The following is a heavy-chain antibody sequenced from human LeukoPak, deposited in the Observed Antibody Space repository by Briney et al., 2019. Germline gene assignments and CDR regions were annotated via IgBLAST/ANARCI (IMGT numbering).Heavy chain of an antibody. J-gene: IGHJ5*02. Sequence: SVKVSCKASGGTFSSYAISWVRQAPGQGLEWMGGIIPIFGTANYAQKSQGRVTITADKSTSTAYMELSSLRSEDTAVYYCARAPLAAAAPGWFDPWGQGTLVTVSS. V-gene: IGHV1-69*06. CDR2: IIPIFGTA. D-gene: IGHD6-13*01. CDR3: ARAPLAAAAPGWFDP. CDR1: GGTFSSYA.